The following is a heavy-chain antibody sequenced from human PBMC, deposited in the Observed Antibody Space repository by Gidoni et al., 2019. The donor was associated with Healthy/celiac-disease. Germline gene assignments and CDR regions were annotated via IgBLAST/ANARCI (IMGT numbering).Heavy chain of an antibody. Sequence: QVQLQESGPGLVKPSQTLSLTCTVPGGSISSGGYYWSWIRQHPGKGLEWIGYTYYSGSTYYNPSLKSRVTISVDTSKNQFSLKLSSVTAADTAVYYCARGLYGSGSHDLDYWGQGTLVTVSS. D-gene: IGHD3-10*01. J-gene: IGHJ4*02. CDR2: TYYSGST. CDR3: ARGLYGSGSHDLDY. CDR1: GGSISSGGYY. V-gene: IGHV4-31*03.